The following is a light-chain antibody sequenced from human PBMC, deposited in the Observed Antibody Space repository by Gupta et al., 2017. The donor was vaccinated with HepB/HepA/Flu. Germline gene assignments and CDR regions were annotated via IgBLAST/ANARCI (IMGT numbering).Light chain of an antibody. V-gene: IGLV7-46*01. CDR1: TGAVTNGHY. CDR2: NTN. CDR3: LLDYSAARV. Sequence: QAVVTQVPTLPVSPGGTVTLTCGSNTGAVTNGHYPYWFQQKPGQVPRILIYNTNHKHAWTPGRFSGSLLGDKAALTLTGAQPEDEADYYCLLDYSAARVFGGGTKLTVL. J-gene: IGLJ2*01.